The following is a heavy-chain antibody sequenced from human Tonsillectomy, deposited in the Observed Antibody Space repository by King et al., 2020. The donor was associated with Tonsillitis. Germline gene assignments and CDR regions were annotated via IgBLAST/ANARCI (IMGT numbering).Heavy chain of an antibody. D-gene: IGHD3-22*01. Sequence: VQLQESGPGLVKPSQTLSLTCTVSGGSISSGNYYWSWIRQPAGKGLEWIGRIYTSGSTNYNPSLKSRVTISVDTSKNQFSLKLSSVTAADTAVYYCVRASRGYYDSSGYWNAFDIWGQGTMVTVSS. J-gene: IGHJ3*02. CDR2: IYTSGST. CDR1: GGSISSGNYY. CDR3: VRASRGYYDSSGYWNAFDI. V-gene: IGHV4-61*02.